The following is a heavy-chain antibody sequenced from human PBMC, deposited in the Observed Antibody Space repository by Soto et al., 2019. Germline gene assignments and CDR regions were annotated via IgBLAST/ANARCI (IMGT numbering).Heavy chain of an antibody. J-gene: IGHJ4*02. V-gene: IGHV4-59*01. Sequence: ETLSLTCTVSGGSISSYYWSWIRQPPGKGLEWIGYIYYSGSTNYNPSLKSRVTISVDTSKNQFSLKLSSVTAADTAVYYCARGRITMVRGVSPFDYWGQGTLVTVSS. D-gene: IGHD3-10*01. CDR1: GGSISSYY. CDR2: IYYSGST. CDR3: ARGRITMVRGVSPFDY.